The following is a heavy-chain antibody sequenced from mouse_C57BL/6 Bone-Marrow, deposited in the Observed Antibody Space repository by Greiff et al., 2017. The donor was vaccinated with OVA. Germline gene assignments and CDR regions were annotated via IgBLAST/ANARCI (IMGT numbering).Heavy chain of an antibody. CDR3: ARYNHGSSPRYAMDY. CDR2: ILPGSGST. Sequence: QVQLLQSGAELMKPGASVKLSCKATGYTFTGYWIEWVKQRPGHGLEWIGEILPGSGSTNYNEKLKGKATFTADTASNTAYMQISSLTTENSAIYSYARYNHGSSPRYAMDYWGQGTSVTVSS. D-gene: IGHD1-1*01. V-gene: IGHV1-9*01. CDR1: GYTFTGYW. J-gene: IGHJ4*01.